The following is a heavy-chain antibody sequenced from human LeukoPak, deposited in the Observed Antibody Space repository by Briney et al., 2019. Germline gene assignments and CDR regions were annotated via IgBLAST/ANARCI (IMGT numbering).Heavy chain of an antibody. J-gene: IGHJ5*02. CDR3: ASLLNGGVSHWFDP. V-gene: IGHV4-59*08. CDR2: IYYSGST. D-gene: IGHD2-8*02. Sequence: SETLSLTCTVSGGSISSYYWSWIRQPPGKGLEWIGYIYYSGSTNYNPSLKSRVTISVDTSKNQFSLNPNSVTAADTAVYYCASLLNGGVSHWFDPWGQGTLVTVSS. CDR1: GGSISSYY.